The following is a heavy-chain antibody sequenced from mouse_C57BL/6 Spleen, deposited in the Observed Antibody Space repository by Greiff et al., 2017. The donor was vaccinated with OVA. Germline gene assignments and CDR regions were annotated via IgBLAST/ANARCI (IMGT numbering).Heavy chain of an antibody. D-gene: IGHD1-1*01. J-gene: IGHJ4*01. CDR2: IHPNSGST. CDR1: GYTFTSYW. CDR3: ARSLITKDAMDY. Sequence: QVQLQQPGAELVKPGASVKLSCKASGYTFTSYWMHWVKQRPGQGLEWIGMIHPNSGSTNYNEKFKSKATLTVDKSSSTAYMQLSSLTSEDSAVYYCARSLITKDAMDYWGQGTSVTGSS. V-gene: IGHV1-64*01.